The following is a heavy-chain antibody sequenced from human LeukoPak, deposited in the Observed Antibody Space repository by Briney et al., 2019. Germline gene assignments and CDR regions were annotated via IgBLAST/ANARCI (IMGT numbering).Heavy chain of an antibody. CDR2: INPNSGGT. CDR3: AREGHCSSTNCHFYFDF. D-gene: IGHD2-2*01. V-gene: IGHV1-2*02. CDR1: GYTFTGRY. Sequence: ASVKVSCKASGYTFTGRYVHWVRQAPGQGLEWMGWINPNSGGTNYAQKFQGRVTMTRDTSISTAYMELSRLRSDDTAVYYCAREGHCSSTNCHFYFDFWGQGTLVTVSS. J-gene: IGHJ4*02.